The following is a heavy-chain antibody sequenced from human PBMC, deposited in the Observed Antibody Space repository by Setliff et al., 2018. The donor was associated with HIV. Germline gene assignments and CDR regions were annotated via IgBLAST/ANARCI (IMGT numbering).Heavy chain of an antibody. CDR3: ARHLGYASPPETFDL. Sequence: PSETLSLTCTVSGDSISRYYWSWIRQLPGKGLEWIGYIYTSGSTMYNPSLKSRVSISIDKSKKQFSLKVTSVTATDTAVYYCARHLGYASPPETFDLWGQGTMVTVS. V-gene: IGHV4-59*08. J-gene: IGHJ3*01. CDR1: GDSISRYY. CDR2: IYTSGST. D-gene: IGHD2-2*01.